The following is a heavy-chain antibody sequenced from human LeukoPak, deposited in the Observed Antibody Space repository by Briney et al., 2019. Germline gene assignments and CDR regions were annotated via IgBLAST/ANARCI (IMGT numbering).Heavy chain of an antibody. D-gene: IGHD2-15*01. CDR3: AKALGYCSGGSCYPTNYYYYYYMDV. CDR2: IRYDGSNK. Sequence: GGSLRLSCAASGFTFSSYGMHWVRQAPGKGLEWVAFIRYDGSNKYYADSVKGRFTISRDNSKNTLYLQMNSLRAEDTAVYYCAKALGYCSGGSCYPTNYYYYYYMDVWGKGTTVTISS. J-gene: IGHJ6*03. CDR1: GFTFSSYG. V-gene: IGHV3-30*02.